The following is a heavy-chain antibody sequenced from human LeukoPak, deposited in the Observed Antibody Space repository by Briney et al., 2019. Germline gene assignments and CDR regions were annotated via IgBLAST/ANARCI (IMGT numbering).Heavy chain of an antibody. CDR1: GGSFSGCY. CDR3: AREPTLLWFGVTYNWFDP. J-gene: IGHJ5*02. CDR2: INHSGST. Sequence: SETLSLTSAVYGGSFSGCYWSWIRQPPGKELEWIGEINHSGSTNYNPSLKSRVTISVDTSKNQFSLKLSSVTAADTAVYYCAREPTLLWFGVTYNWFDPWGQGTLVTVSS. D-gene: IGHD3-10*01. V-gene: IGHV4-34*01.